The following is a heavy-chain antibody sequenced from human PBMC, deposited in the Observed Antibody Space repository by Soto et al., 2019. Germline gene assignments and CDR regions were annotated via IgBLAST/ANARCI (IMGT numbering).Heavy chain of an antibody. CDR3: ARDNRHYFGSGSYPFDY. J-gene: IGHJ4*02. CDR2: IWSDGTKK. V-gene: IGHV3-33*08. D-gene: IGHD3-10*01. CDR1: GFTFSNYA. Sequence: QVQLVESGGGVVQPGRSLRLSCGASGFTFSNYAMHWVRQAPGKGLEWVAVIWSDGTKKYYADSVKGRFTTSRDNSKNPLYLQMNSLRAEDTAVYFCARDNRHYFGSGSYPFDYWGQATLVTVSS.